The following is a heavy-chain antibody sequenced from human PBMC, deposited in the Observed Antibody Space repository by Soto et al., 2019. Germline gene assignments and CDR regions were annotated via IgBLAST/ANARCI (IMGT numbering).Heavy chain of an antibody. Sequence: PGGSLRLSCAASGLTFSSYEMNWVRQAPGKGLEWVSYISSSGSTVYYADSVKGRFTISRDNAKNSLYLQMNSLRAEDTAVYYCARAQSPVYCSSTSCPNWFDPWGQGTLVTVSS. V-gene: IGHV3-48*03. CDR3: ARAQSPVYCSSTSCPNWFDP. D-gene: IGHD2-2*01. J-gene: IGHJ5*02. CDR1: GLTFSSYE. CDR2: ISSSGSTV.